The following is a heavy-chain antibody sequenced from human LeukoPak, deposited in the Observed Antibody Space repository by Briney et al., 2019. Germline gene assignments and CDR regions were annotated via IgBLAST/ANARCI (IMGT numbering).Heavy chain of an antibody. CDR3: ARAEDCSSTSCYGVDC. CDR1: GYTFTGYY. J-gene: IGHJ4*02. D-gene: IGHD2-2*01. Sequence: ASVKVSCKASGYTFTGYYMHWVRQAPGQGLEWMGWINPNSGGTNYAQKFQGWVTMTRDTSISTAYMELSRLRSDDTAVYYCARAEDCSSTSCYGVDCWGQGTLVTVSS. V-gene: IGHV1-2*04. CDR2: INPNSGGT.